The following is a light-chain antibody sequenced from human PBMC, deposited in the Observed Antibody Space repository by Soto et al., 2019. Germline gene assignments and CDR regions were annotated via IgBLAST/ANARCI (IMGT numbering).Light chain of an antibody. J-gene: IGKJ2*01. CDR3: QQYDNSYT. V-gene: IGKV3-20*01. Sequence: ETVLTQSPGTLSLSPGERATLSCRASQSVTSSYLAWYQQKPGQAPRLLIYGVSSRATGIPDRFSGSGSGTDFTLTISRLEPDDFAVYYCQQYDNSYTFGQGTKLEIK. CDR2: GVS. CDR1: QSVTSSY.